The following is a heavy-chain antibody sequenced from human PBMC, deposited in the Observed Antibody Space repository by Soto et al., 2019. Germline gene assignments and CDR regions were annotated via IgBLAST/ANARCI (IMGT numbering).Heavy chain of an antibody. CDR1: GYTFTSYG. Sequence: ASVKVSCKASGYTFTSYGISWVRQAPGQGLEWMGWISAYNGNTNYAQKLQGRVTMTTDTSTSTAYMELRSLRSDDTAVYYCARVEWFGELAAEDWFDPWGQGTLVTVSS. J-gene: IGHJ5*02. V-gene: IGHV1-18*01. D-gene: IGHD3-10*01. CDR3: ARVEWFGELAAEDWFDP. CDR2: ISAYNGNT.